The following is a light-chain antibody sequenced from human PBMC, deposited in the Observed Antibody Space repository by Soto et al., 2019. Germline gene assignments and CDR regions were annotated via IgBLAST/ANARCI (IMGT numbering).Light chain of an antibody. CDR2: DNS. V-gene: IGLV1-51*01. Sequence: QSVLTQPPSVSAAPGQKVTISCSGSSSNIEKNFASWYQQIPGTAPKLLIYDNSERPSGIPDRFSGSRSGTSATLGIAGLQTGDEADYYCISYAAGNNYLVFGGGTKLTVL. CDR1: SSNIEKNF. J-gene: IGLJ2*01. CDR3: ISYAAGNNYLV.